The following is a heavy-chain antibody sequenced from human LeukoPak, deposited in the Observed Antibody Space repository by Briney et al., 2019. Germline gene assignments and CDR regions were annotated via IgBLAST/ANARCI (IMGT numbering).Heavy chain of an antibody. CDR1: GGSISSFY. Sequence: SETLSLTCSVSGGSISSFYWTWIRQPPGKGLEWIGYIYYSGSTNYNSSLKSRVTISVDTSKNHFSLKLTSLTAADTAVYFCARDPRLGNGFDDWGQGTLVTVSS. J-gene: IGHJ4*02. CDR3: ARDPRLGNGFDD. D-gene: IGHD1-1*01. V-gene: IGHV4-59*12. CDR2: IYYSGST.